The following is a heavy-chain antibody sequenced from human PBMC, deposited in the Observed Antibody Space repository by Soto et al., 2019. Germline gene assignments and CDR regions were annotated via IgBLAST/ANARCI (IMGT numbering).Heavy chain of an antibody. V-gene: IGHV3-74*01. CDR1: GFTFSGSW. J-gene: IGHJ4*02. D-gene: IGHD3-10*01. Sequence: GGSLRLSCVASGFTFSGSWMHWVRQAPGKGLVWVARINSDGASTSYVDSVKGRFTISRGNAKNTLYLQMNSLRTEDTAVYYCAREESIISALGWWGQGTLVTVSS. CDR2: INSDGAST. CDR3: AREESIISALGW.